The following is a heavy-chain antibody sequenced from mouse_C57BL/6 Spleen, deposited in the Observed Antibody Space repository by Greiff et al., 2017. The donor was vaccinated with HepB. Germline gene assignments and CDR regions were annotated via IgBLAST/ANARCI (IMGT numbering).Heavy chain of an antibody. CDR1: GYTFTDYY. Sequence: QVQLQQSGAELVRPGASVKLSCKASGYTFTDYYINWVKQRPGQGLEWIARIYPGSGNTYYNEKFKGKATLTAEKSSSTAYMQLSSLTSEDSAVYFCARARRAQATYFDYWGQGTTLTVSS. J-gene: IGHJ2*01. V-gene: IGHV1-76*01. D-gene: IGHD3-2*02. CDR2: IYPGSGNT. CDR3: ARARRAQATYFDY.